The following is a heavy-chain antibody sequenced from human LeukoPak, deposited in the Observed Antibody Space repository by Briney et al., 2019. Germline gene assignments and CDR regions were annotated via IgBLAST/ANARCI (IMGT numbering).Heavy chain of an antibody. Sequence: PSETLSLTCAVYGGSFSGYYWSWIRQPPGKGLEWIGEINHSGSTNYNPSLKSRVTISVDKSKNQFSLKLSSVTAADTAVYYCAREKNGNEPFDYWGQGTLVTVSS. CDR2: INHSGST. CDR1: GGSFSGYY. V-gene: IGHV4-34*01. D-gene: IGHD4-23*01. CDR3: AREKNGNEPFDY. J-gene: IGHJ4*02.